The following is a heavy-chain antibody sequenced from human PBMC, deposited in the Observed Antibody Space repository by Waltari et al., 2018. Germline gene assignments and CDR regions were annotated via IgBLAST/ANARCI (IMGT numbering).Heavy chain of an antibody. CDR2: INPNSGGT. V-gene: IGHV1-2*06. D-gene: IGHD6-13*01. Sequence: QVQLVQSGAEVKKPGASVKVSCKASGYTFTGYYMHWVRKAPGQGLEWMGRINPNSGGTNDAQKFQGRVTMTRDTSISTAYMELSRLGSDDTAVYYCARDGRAAAGTDYWGQGTLVTVSS. J-gene: IGHJ4*02. CDR3: ARDGRAAAGTDY. CDR1: GYTFTGYY.